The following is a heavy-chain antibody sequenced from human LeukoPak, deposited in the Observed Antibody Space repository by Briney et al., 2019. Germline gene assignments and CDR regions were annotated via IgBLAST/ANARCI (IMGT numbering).Heavy chain of an antibody. V-gene: IGHV4-4*07. CDR1: GGSISSYY. CDR2: IYTSGST. CDR3: ARQIIAAGKNYYGMDV. J-gene: IGHJ6*02. D-gene: IGHD6-13*01. Sequence: SETLSLTCTVSGGSISSYYWSWIRQPAGKGLEWIGRIYTSGSTNYNPSLKSRVTMSVDTSNNQFSLNLSSVTAADTAVYYCARQIIAAGKNYYGMDVWGQGTTVTVSS.